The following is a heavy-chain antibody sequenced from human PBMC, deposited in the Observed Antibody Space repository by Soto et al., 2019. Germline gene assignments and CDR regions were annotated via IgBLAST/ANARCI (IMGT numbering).Heavy chain of an antibody. V-gene: IGHV3-48*02. J-gene: IGHJ3*02. CDR2: ISSSSSTI. Sequence: GGSLRLSCAASGFTFSSYSMNWVRQAPGKGLEWVSYISSSSSTIYYADSVKGRFTISRDNAKNSLYLQMNSLRDEDTAVYYCARERCSSTSCYRDAFDIWGQGTMVTVSS. D-gene: IGHD2-2*02. CDR3: ARERCSSTSCYRDAFDI. CDR1: GFTFSSYS.